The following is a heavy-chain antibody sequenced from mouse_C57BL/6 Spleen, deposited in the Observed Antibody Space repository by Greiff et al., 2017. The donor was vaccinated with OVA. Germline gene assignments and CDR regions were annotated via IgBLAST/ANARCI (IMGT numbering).Heavy chain of an antibody. D-gene: IGHD2-5*01. J-gene: IGHJ4*01. CDR3: ARSPDYSNRMDY. CDR2: IDPANGNT. CDR1: GFNIKNTY. Sequence: EVNVVESVAELVRPGASVKLSCTASGFNIKNTYMHWVKQRPEQGLEWIGRIDPANGNTKYAPKFQGKATITADTSSNTAYLQLSSLTSEDTAIYYWARSPDYSNRMDYWGQGTSVTVSS. V-gene: IGHV14-3*01.